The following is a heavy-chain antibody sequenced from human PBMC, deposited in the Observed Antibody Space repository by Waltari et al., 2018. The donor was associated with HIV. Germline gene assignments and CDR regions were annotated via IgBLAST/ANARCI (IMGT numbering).Heavy chain of an antibody. D-gene: IGHD6-6*01. CDR1: GGSISSSNW. V-gene: IGHV4-4*02. J-gene: IGHJ6*03. CDR3: ARGSSSSGTPRGYYMDV. Sequence: QVQLQESGPGLVKPSGTLSLTFAVSGGSISSSNWWSWVRQPPGKGLEWIGEIYHSGSTNYNPSLKSRVTISVDKSKNQFSLKLSSVTAADTAVYYCARGSSSSGTPRGYYMDVWGKGTTVTVSS. CDR2: IYHSGST.